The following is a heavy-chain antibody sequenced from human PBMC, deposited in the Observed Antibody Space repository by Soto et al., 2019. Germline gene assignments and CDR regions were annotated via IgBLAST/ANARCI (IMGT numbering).Heavy chain of an antibody. V-gene: IGHV1-58*01. CDR3: AAGLSLGYYYYYYGMDV. D-gene: IGHD5-18*01. CDR1: GFTFTSSA. J-gene: IGHJ6*02. Sequence: SVKVSCKASGFTFTSSAVQWVRQARGERLEWIGWIVVGSGNTNYAQKFQERVTITRDMSTSTAYMELSSLRSEDTAVYYCAAGLSLGYYYYYYGMDVWGQGTTVTSP. CDR2: IVVGSGNT.